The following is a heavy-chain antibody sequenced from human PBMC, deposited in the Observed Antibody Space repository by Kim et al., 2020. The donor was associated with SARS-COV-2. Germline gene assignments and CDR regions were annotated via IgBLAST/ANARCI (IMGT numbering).Heavy chain of an antibody. D-gene: IGHD6-13*01. CDR3: ARDRQLVQNDY. Sequence: TYSADSLKSRLTISRDNAKNSLYLQMNSLRAEDTAVYYCARDRQLVQNDYWGQGTLVTVSS. V-gene: IGHV3-21*01. J-gene: IGHJ4*02. CDR2: T.